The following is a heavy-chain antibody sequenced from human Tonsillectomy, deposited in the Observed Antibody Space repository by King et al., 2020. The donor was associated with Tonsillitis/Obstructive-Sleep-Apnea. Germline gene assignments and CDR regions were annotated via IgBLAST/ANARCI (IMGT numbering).Heavy chain of an antibody. CDR1: GFTFSSYA. V-gene: IGHV3-23*04. Sequence: VQLVESGGGLVQPGGSLRLSCAASGFTFSSYAMTWVRQPPGKGLEWVSAIGGSGESTYSADSVKGRFTISRDNSKNTLSLQMNSLRAEDTAIYYCARGGWKTMSYYHAVDVWGQGTTVTVSS. D-gene: IGHD1-1*01. CDR2: IGGSGEST. CDR3: ARGGWKTMSYYHAVDV. J-gene: IGHJ6*02.